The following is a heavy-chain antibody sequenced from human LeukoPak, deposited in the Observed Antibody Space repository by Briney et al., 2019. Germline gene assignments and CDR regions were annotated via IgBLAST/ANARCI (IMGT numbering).Heavy chain of an antibody. CDR3: ARGRHYYDSSDYYYEGDAFDI. V-gene: IGHV1-69*05. CDR1: GGTFSSYA. CDR2: IIPIFGTA. D-gene: IGHD3-22*01. J-gene: IGHJ3*02. Sequence: SVKVSCKASGGTFSSYAISWVRQAPGQGLEWMGGIIPIFGTANYAQKFQGRVTMTRDMSTSTVYMELSSLRSEDTAVYYCARGRHYYDSSDYYYEGDAFDIWGQGTMVTVSS.